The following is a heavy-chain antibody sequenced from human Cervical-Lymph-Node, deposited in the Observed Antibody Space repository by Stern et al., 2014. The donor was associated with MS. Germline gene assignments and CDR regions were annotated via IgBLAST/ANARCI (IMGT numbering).Heavy chain of an antibody. CDR1: GDSISGNY. CDR3: ARVVVLAGSRCFDP. J-gene: IGHJ5*02. CDR2: TYSPGPT. V-gene: IGHV4-59*01. D-gene: IGHD2-15*01. Sequence: QVQLQESGPGLVKPSETLSLTCTVSGDSISGNYWSWIRQPPGKGLEWIGYTYSPGPTSYYPPFRSRVTISIASSKTQFSLSLNSVTAADTAVYYCARVVVLAGSRCFDPWGQGILVSVSS.